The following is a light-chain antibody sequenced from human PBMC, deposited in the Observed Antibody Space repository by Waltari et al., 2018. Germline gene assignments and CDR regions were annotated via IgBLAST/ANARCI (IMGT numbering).Light chain of an antibody. Sequence: IQITQSPSSLYTSLGDRITISCRASQSITIYLNCYHQKPGKAPELLIYASSHLQSGVPSRFSGSGSETDFTLTISSMQPEDFVNYYCQQTDSTPWTFGQGTKVEIK. V-gene: IGKV1-39*01. CDR3: QQTDSTPWT. CDR2: ASS. CDR1: QSITIY. J-gene: IGKJ1*01.